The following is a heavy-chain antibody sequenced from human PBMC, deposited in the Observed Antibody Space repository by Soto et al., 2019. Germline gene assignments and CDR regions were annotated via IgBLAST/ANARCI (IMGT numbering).Heavy chain of an antibody. J-gene: IGHJ4*02. Sequence: QVQLVESGGGVVQPGRSLRLSCAASGFTFSSYGMLWVRQAPGKGLEWVAVISYDGSNKYYADSVKGRFTISRDNSKNTLYLQMNSLRAEDTAVYYCAKDTVGATFGYWGQGTLVTVSA. CDR3: AKDTVGATFGY. CDR1: GFTFSSYG. CDR2: ISYDGSNK. V-gene: IGHV3-30*18. D-gene: IGHD1-26*01.